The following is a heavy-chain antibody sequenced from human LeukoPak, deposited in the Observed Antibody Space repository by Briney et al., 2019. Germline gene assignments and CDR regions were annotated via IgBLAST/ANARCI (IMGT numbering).Heavy chain of an antibody. CDR2: IYTSGST. CDR1: GGSISSYY. D-gene: IGHD6-19*01. V-gene: IGHV4-4*07. CDR3: ARQEWLVDTFDY. J-gene: IGHJ4*02. Sequence: SETLSLTCTVSGGSISSYYWSWIRQPAGKGLEWIGRIYTSGSTNYNPSLKSRVTISVDTSKNQFTLKLSSVTAADTAVYYCARQEWLVDTFDYWGQGTLVTVSS.